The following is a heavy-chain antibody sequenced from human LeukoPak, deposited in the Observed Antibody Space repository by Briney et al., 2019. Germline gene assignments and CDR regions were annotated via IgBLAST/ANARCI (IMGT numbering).Heavy chain of an antibody. CDR1: GGSISSYY. D-gene: IGHD1-26*01. J-gene: IGHJ4*02. V-gene: IGHV4-59*01. CDR2: IYYSGST. Sequence: PSETLSLTCTVSGGSISSYYWSWIRQPPGKGLEWIGYIYYSGSTNYNPSLKSRVTISVDASKNQFSLKLSSVTAADTAVYYCARDSRRGGSYYFDYWGQGTLVTVSS. CDR3: ARDSRRGGSYYFDY.